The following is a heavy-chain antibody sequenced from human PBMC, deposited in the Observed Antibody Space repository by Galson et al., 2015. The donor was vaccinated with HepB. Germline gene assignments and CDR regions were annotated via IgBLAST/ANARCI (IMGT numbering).Heavy chain of an antibody. Sequence: SLRLSCAASGFTFSSYWMSWVRQAPGKGLEWVANIKQDGSEKYYVDSVKGRFTISRDNAKNSLYLQMNSLRAEDTAVYYCARSRDSSLVYYYYGMDVWGQGTTVTVSS. D-gene: IGHD6-19*01. CDR3: ARSRDSSLVYYYYGMDV. J-gene: IGHJ6*02. V-gene: IGHV3-7*03. CDR1: GFTFSSYW. CDR2: IKQDGSEK.